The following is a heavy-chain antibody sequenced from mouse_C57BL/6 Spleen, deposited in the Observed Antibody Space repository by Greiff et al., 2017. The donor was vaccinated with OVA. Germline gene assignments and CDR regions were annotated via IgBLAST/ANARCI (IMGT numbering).Heavy chain of an antibody. Sequence: VQLQQPGAELVKPGASVKMSCKASGYTFTSYWITWVKQRPGQGLEWIGDIYPGSGSTNYNEKFKSKATLTVDTSSSTAYMQLSSLTSEDSAVYYCARDYDYDASWFAYGGQGTLVTVSA. V-gene: IGHV1-55*01. D-gene: IGHD2-4*01. CDR2: IYPGSGST. CDR1: GYTFTSYW. J-gene: IGHJ3*01. CDR3: ARDYDYDASWFAY.